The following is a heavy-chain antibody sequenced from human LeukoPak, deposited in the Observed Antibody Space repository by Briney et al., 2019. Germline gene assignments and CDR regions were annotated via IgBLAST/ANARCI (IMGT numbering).Heavy chain of an antibody. J-gene: IGHJ5*02. V-gene: IGHV3-7*01. Sequence: ASXXTFSRNWGSWVRQAPGKGLEWVASINQDGSEKYYVDYVKGGFTIARENEKSSLYMKIDRLGAEGTAFYYSAKTYDRSLYLLYCLDPWGQGTLVTVSS. CDR2: INQDGSEK. CDR3: AKTYDRSLYLLYCLDP. CDR1: XXTFSRNW. D-gene: IGHD3-22*01.